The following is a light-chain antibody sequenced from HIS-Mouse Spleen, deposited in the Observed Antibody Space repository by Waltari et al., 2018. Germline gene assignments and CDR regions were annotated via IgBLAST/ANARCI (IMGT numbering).Light chain of an antibody. J-gene: IGKJ1*01. Sequence: DIQLTQSPSFLSASVGDRVTITCRASQGISSYLAWYQQKPGKAPKLLIYAASPLQSGVPSRFGGSGSGTEFTLTISSLQPEDFATYYCQQLNSYPPTFGQGTKVEIK. CDR1: QGISSY. V-gene: IGKV1-9*01. CDR3: QQLNSYPPT. CDR2: AAS.